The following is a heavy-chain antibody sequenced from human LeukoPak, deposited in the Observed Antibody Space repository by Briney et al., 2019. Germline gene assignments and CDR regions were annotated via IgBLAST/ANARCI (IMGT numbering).Heavy chain of an antibody. CDR1: GFTFSSFA. CDR3: SREGEDDFWSAFDY. D-gene: IGHD3-3*01. J-gene: IGHJ4*02. CDR2: ISDDGSNK. Sequence: GRSLRLSCAASGFTFSSFAMHWVRQAPGKGLEWVAVISDDGSNKHYADSLKDRFTISRNNSKNTLYLQMNNLRGEDTAVYYCSREGEDDFWSAFDYWGQGTLVTVSS. V-gene: IGHV3-30*01.